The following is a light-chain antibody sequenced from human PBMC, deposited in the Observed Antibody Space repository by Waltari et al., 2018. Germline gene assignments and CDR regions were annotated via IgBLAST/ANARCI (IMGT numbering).Light chain of an antibody. CDR3: QSYDSSLSGSGV. V-gene: IGLV1-40*01. CDR2: GNS. J-gene: IGLJ2*01. CDR1: SSHIGAGYE. Sequence: QSVLTQPPSVSGAPGQRVTISCTGSSSHIGAGYEVPWYQPLPGTAPKLLIYGNSNRPSGVPDRFSGSKSGTSASLAITGLQAEDEADYYCQSYDSSLSGSGVFGGGTKLTVL.